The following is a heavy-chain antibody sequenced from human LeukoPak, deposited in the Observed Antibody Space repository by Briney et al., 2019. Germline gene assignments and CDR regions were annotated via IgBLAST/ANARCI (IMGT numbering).Heavy chain of an antibody. CDR2: MNQGGSEK. D-gene: IGHD2-21*01. J-gene: IGHJ3*02. CDR1: GFSFSNYW. Sequence: PGGPLRLSCVASGFSFSNYWMAWVRQAPGKGLEWVGNMNQGGSEKYYVDSVKGRFTISRDNAENSLYLQMNSLRAEDTAVYYCATYCGGNGCYTFEMWGQGTMVTVSS. V-gene: IGHV3-7*01. CDR3: ATYCGGNGCYTFEM.